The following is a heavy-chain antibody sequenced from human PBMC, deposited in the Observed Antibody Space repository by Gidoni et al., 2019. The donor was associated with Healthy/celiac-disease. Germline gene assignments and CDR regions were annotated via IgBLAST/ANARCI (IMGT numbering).Heavy chain of an antibody. CDR1: GYTFPGYY. J-gene: IGHJ4*02. CDR3: ARDFEEGDSGYDRGY. D-gene: IGHD5-12*01. Sequence: QVQLVQSGAEVKKPGASEKVSCKASGYTFPGYYMHWVRQAPGQGLEWMGRINPNSGGTNYAQKFQGRVTMTRDTSISTAYMELSRLRSDDTAVYYCARDFEEGDSGYDRGYWGQGTLVTVSS. CDR2: INPNSGGT. V-gene: IGHV1-2*06.